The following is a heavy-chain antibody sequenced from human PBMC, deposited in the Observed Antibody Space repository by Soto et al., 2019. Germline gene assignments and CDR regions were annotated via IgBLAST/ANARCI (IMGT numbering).Heavy chain of an antibody. J-gene: IGHJ6*02. D-gene: IGHD2-2*02. CDR1: GGSISGYY. CDR3: TRHAIIPKLQYGMDV. V-gene: IGHV4-59*01. CDR2: IFYRGNT. Sequence: SETLSLTCTVSGGSISGYYWSWIRQTPGKGLEWIGYIFYRGNTLYNPSLQSRVTISVDTFNNQFSLRLYSVTAADTAVYYCTRHAIIPKLQYGMDVWGQGASVTVSS.